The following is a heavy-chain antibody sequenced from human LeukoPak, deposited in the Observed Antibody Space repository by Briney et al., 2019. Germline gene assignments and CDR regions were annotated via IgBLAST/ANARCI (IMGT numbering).Heavy chain of an antibody. V-gene: IGHV2-70*11. CDR3: ARMTGEWFDP. CDR2: IDWDDDK. D-gene: IGHD3-16*01. Sequence: SGPALVKPTQTLTLTCTFSGFSLSTSGMCVSWSRQPPGKALEWRARIDWDDDKYYSTSLKTRLTISQHTSKNQVVLTMTNMDPVDTATYYCARMTGEWFDPWGQGTLVTVSS. J-gene: IGHJ5*02. CDR1: GFSLSTSGMC.